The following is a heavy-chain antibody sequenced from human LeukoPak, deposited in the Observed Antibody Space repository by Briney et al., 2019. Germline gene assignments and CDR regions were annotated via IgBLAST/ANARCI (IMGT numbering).Heavy chain of an antibody. CDR1: GFTFSSYG. V-gene: IGHV3-30*18. Sequence: GRSLRLSCAASGFTFSSYGMRWVRQAPGKGLEGVAVISYDGSNKYYADSVKGRFTISRDNSKNTLYLQMNSLRAEDTAVYYCAKDRPISEWGQGTLVTVSS. CDR2: ISYDGSNK. D-gene: IGHD2-21*01. J-gene: IGHJ4*02. CDR3: AKDRPISE.